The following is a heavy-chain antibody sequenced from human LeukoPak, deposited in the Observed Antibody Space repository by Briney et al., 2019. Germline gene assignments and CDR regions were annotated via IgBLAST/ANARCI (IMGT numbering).Heavy chain of an antibody. D-gene: IGHD2-15*01. V-gene: IGHV3-7*01. CDR1: GFTFSTYW. CDR3: ARGYSRAAFDI. Sequence: PGGSLRLSCAASGFTFSTYWMSWVRQAPGKGLEWVANIKQDGSEKYNVDSVRGRFTISRDNAKNSLLLQMNSLRAEDTALYYCARGYSRAAFDIWGQGTMVTVSS. CDR2: IKQDGSEK. J-gene: IGHJ3*02.